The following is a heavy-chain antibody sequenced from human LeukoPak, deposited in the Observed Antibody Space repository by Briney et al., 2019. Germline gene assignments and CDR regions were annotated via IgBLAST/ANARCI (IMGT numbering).Heavy chain of an antibody. CDR3: AGYYYGSGSYRYYYYYYMDV. V-gene: IGHV3-23*01. CDR2: ISGSGGST. CDR1: GFTFSSYA. D-gene: IGHD3-10*01. J-gene: IGHJ6*03. Sequence: GGSLRLSCAASGFTFSSYAMSWVRQAPGKGLEWVSAISGSGGSTYYADSVKGRFTISRDNSKNTLYLQMNSLRAEDTAVYYCAGYYYGSGSYRYYYYYYMDVWGKGTTVTISS.